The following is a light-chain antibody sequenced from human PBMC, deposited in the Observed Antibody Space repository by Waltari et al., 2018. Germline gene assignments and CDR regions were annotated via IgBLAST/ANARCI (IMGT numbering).Light chain of an antibody. V-gene: IGLV6-57*03. J-gene: IGLJ2*01. CDR3: QSYDGRDHVI. CDR1: SGSIAVNF. CDR2: EDR. Sequence: FVLTQPHSVSESPGKTVIISCTRSSGSIAVNFVQWFRQRPSGAPSTVIFEDRQRHVGVPNRFSASIDSPANSAYLTISGLEPEDEADYYGQSYDGRDHVIFGGGTKLTVL.